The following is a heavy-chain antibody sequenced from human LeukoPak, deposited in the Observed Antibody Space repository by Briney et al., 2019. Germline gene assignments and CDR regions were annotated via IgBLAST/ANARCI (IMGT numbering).Heavy chain of an antibody. CDR3: ARPNPDATGYHFDY. D-gene: IGHD1-1*01. CDR1: GYTFAVFG. Sequence: ASVKVSCKASGYTFAVFGLSWMRKGPGQGLERMGCIDTYRRGTSYAHNLPGRVTVTADTSTTTVYIELRSLRSDDTAVYYCARPNPDATGYHFDYWGQGTLVTVSS. V-gene: IGHV1-18*01. CDR2: IDTYRRGT. J-gene: IGHJ4*02.